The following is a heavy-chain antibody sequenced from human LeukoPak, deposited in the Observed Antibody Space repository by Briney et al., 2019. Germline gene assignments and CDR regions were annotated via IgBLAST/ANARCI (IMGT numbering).Heavy chain of an antibody. V-gene: IGHV3-11*04. J-gene: IGHJ4*02. CDR2: ISSSGSTI. Sequence: AGGSLRLSCAASGFTFSDYYMSWIRQAPGKGLEWVSYISSSGSTIYYADSVKGRFTISRDNAKNSLYLQMNSPRAEDTAVYYCASTLGYCSSTSCPDYWGQETLVTVSS. CDR1: GFTFSDYY. CDR3: ASTLGYCSSTSCPDY. D-gene: IGHD2-2*01.